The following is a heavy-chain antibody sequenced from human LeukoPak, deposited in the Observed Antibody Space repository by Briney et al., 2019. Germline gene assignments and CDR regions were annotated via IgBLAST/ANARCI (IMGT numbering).Heavy chain of an antibody. D-gene: IGHD2-21*02. CDR3: ARVPYCGGDCTGYYFDY. Sequence: QPGGSLRLSCTASGFTFISSAMTWGRQAPGKGLEWLSSIIISDGRTYYSDTVKGRVTISRDISKNTLYLQMNSLRAEDTAVYYCARVPYCGGDCTGYYFDYWGQGTLVTVSS. CDR1: GFTFISSA. CDR2: IIISDGRT. V-gene: IGHV3-23*01. J-gene: IGHJ4*02.